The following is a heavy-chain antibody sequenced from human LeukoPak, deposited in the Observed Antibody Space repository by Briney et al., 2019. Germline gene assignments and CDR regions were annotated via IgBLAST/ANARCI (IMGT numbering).Heavy chain of an antibody. V-gene: IGHV4-39*01. D-gene: IGHD1-26*01. J-gene: IGHJ4*02. CDR1: GGSISSSSFS. CDR3: AKGGPPTGASPRPWDFNY. Sequence: SETLSLTCTVSGGSISSSSFSWAWIRQPPGEGLEWIGNIFYGGSTYYNPSLKSRISISIDTSKNQFSLKLSSVTAADTAVYYCAKGGPPTGASPRPWDFNYWGQGTLVTVSS. CDR2: IFYGGST.